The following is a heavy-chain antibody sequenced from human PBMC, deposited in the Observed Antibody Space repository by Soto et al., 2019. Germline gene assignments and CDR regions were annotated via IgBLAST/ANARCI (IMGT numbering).Heavy chain of an antibody. CDR2: ISGSGGST. CDR3: AKTGGYYDFWSGYSYFDY. D-gene: IGHD3-3*01. V-gene: IGHV3-23*01. Sequence: EVQLLESGGGLVQPGGSLRLSCAASGFTFSSDAMSWVRQAPGKGLEWVSAISGSGGSTYYADSVKGRFTISRDNSKNTLYLQMNSLRAEDTAVYYCAKTGGYYDFWSGYSYFDYWGQGTLVTVSS. CDR1: GFTFSSDA. J-gene: IGHJ4*02.